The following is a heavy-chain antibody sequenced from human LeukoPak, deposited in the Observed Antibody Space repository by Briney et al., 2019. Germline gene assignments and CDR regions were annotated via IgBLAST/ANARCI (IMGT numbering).Heavy chain of an antibody. CDR1: GYSFTSYW. J-gene: IGHJ4*02. CDR3: ARLGMRDYGDYEFDY. V-gene: IGHV5-51*01. D-gene: IGHD4-17*01. CDR2: IYPGDSDT. Sequence: GESLKISCKGSGYSFTSYWIGWVRQMPGKGLEWMGIIYPGDSDTRYSPSFQGQVTISADKAISTAYLQWSSLKASDTAMYYCARLGMRDYGDYEFDYWGQGTLVTVSS.